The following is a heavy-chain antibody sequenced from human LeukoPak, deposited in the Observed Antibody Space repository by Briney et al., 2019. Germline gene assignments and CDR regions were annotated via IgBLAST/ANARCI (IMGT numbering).Heavy chain of an antibody. CDR2: IYWNDDK. CDR3: AHRRVPEYYYDN. J-gene: IGHJ4*02. Sequence: TLSLTCTVSGYSISSGYYWGWIRQPPGKALEWLALIYWNDDKRYSPSLKSRLTITKDTSKNQVVLTMTNMDPVDTATYYCAHRRVPEYYYDNWGQGTLVTVSS. V-gene: IGHV2-5*01. CDR1: GYSISSGYYW. D-gene: IGHD3-22*01.